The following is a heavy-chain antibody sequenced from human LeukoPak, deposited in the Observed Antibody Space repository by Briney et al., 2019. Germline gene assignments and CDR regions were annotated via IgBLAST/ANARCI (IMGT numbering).Heavy chain of an antibody. CDR1: GFTFSSYA. Sequence: PGGSLRLSCAASGFTFSSYAMSWVRQAPGKGLEWASAISGSGGSTYYADSVKGRFTISRDNSKNTLYLQMNSLRAEDTAVYYCAGGWFGEDYYFDYWGQGTLVTVSS. V-gene: IGHV3-23*01. CDR2: ISGSGGST. CDR3: AGGWFGEDYYFDY. J-gene: IGHJ4*02. D-gene: IGHD3-10*01.